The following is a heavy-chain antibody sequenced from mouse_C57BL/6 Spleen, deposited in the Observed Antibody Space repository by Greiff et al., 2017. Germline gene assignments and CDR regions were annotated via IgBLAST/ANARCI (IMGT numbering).Heavy chain of an antibody. J-gene: IGHJ2*01. CDR1: GYTFTSYW. CDR2: IHPSDSDT. V-gene: IGHV1-74*01. Sequence: QVQLKQPGAELVKPGASVKVSCKASGYTFTSYWMHWVKQRPGQGLEWIGRIHPSDSDTNYNQKFKGKATLTVDKSSSTAYMQLSSLTSEDSAVYYCAIPVVADYFDYWGQGTTLTVSS. D-gene: IGHD1-1*01. CDR3: AIPVVADYFDY.